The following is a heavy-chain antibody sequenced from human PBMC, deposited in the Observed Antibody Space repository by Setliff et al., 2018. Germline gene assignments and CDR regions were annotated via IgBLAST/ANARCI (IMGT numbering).Heavy chain of an antibody. CDR2: ISSISTYI. D-gene: IGHD7-27*01. CDR1: GFTFSDYT. V-gene: IGHV3-21*04. CDR3: ARDPTWGAFDI. Sequence: GGSLRLSCAASGFTFSDYTMTWVRQAPGKGLEWVSSISSISTYIYYADSVKGRFTISRDNAKYSLYLQMNSLRVEDTAVYYCARDPTWGAFDIWGHGTMVTVSS. J-gene: IGHJ3*02.